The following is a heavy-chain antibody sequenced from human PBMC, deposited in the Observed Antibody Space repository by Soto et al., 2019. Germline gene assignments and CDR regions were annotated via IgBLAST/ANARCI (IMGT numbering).Heavy chain of an antibody. CDR2: IHHSGAT. CDR1: GGSISSSNW. D-gene: IGHD4-17*01. J-gene: IGHJ4*02. V-gene: IGHV4-4*02. CDR3: ASLGMSPTVPDS. Sequence: QVQLQESGPGLVKPSETLSLTCTVSGGSISSSNWWNWVRQSPGEGLEWIAEIHHSGATNYNPSLEGRVTISTDKCRNQFSRMLTSVTAADTAVYYCASLGMSPTVPDSWGQGSLDTVTS.